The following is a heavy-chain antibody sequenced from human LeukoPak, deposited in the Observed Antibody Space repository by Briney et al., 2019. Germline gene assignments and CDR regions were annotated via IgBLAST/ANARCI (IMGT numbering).Heavy chain of an antibody. D-gene: IGHD3/OR15-3a*01. V-gene: IGHV3-48*03. Sequence: GGSLRLSCAASGFTFSSYEMSWVRQAPGKGLEWVSYISSSGSTIYYADSVKGRFTISRDNAKNSLYLQMNSLRAEDSAVYYCARKGQDYYFDYWGQGTLVTVSS. CDR3: ARKGQDYYFDY. CDR2: ISSSGSTI. CDR1: GFTFSSYE. J-gene: IGHJ4*02.